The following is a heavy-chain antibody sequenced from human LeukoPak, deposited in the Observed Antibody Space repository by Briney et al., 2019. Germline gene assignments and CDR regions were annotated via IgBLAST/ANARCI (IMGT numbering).Heavy chain of an antibody. CDR2: MNPNSGNT. CDR3: ARGRLVGAGYYFDY. CDR1: GYTFTSYD. Sequence: ASVKVSCKASGYTFTSYDINWVRQATGQGLEWMGWMNPNSGNTGYAQKFQGRVTMTRNTSVSTAYMELSSLRSEDTAVYYCARGRLVGAGYYFDYWGQGTLVTVSS. D-gene: IGHD1-26*01. V-gene: IGHV1-8*01. J-gene: IGHJ4*02.